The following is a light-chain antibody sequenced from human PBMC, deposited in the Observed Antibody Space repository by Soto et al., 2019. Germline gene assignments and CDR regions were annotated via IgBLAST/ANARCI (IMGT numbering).Light chain of an antibody. V-gene: IGKV3-15*01. CDR1: QSVSSN. CDR3: QQYHNWPPIT. J-gene: IGKJ3*01. Sequence: EIVMTQSPATLSVSPGERATLSCRASQSVSSNLAWYQQKPGQAPRLLSYGASTRATGIPARFSGSGSGTEFTLTISSLQSEDFAVYYCQQYHNWPPITFGPGTKVDIK. CDR2: GAS.